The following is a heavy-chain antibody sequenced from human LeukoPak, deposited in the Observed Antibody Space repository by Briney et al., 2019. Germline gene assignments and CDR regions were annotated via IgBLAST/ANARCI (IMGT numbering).Heavy chain of an antibody. CDR3: ARRQYGYYDYAFDI. J-gene: IGHJ3*02. CDR2: IRYDGSNK. V-gene: IGHV3-30*02. CDR1: EFTFSAYG. D-gene: IGHD4-17*01. Sequence: GGSLRLSCAASEFTFSAYGMHWVRQAPGKGLEWVAFIRYDGSNKYSADSVKGRFTIARDNSKNTLYLQMNSLRAEDTAVYYCARRQYGYYDYAFDIWGQGTLVTVSS.